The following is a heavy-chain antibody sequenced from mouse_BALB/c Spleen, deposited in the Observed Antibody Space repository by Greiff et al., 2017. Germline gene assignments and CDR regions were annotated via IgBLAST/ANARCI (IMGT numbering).Heavy chain of an antibody. V-gene: IGHV5-12-1*01. CDR3: ARNGEKGNYFDY. CDR1: GFAFSSYD. D-gene: IGHD1-1*01. J-gene: IGHJ2*01. Sequence: EVKLMESGGGLVKPGGSLKLSCAASGFAFSSYDMSWVRQTPEKRLEWVAYISSGGGSTYYPDTVKGRFTISRDNAKNTLYLQMSSLKSEDTAMYYCARNGEKGNYFDYWGQGTTLTVSS. CDR2: ISSGGGST.